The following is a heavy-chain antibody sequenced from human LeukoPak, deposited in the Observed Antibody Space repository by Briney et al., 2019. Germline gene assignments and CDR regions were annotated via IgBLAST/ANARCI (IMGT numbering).Heavy chain of an antibody. CDR1: GYTFTSYY. J-gene: IGHJ6*03. CDR3: ARGYSGYDLDYYYYMDV. CDR2: INPSSGST. D-gene: IGHD5-12*01. Sequence: ASVKVSCKASGYTFTSYYMHWVRQAPGQGLEWMGIINPSSGSTNYAQKFQGGVTMTRDTSISTAYMELSRLRSDDTAVYYCARGYSGYDLDYYYYMDVWGKGTTVTVSS. V-gene: IGHV1-46*01.